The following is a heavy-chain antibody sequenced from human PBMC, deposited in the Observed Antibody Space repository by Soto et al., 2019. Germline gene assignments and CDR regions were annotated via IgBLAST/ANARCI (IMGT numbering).Heavy chain of an antibody. J-gene: IGHJ4*02. CDR3: VRPLWFGELTPLL. Sequence: QVQLVESGGGVVQPGRSLRLSCAASGFTFSSYGMHWVRQAPGKGLEWVAVIWYDGSNKYYADSVKGRFTISRDNSKNTLYLQMNSLRAEDTAVYYCVRPLWFGELTPLLWGQGTLVTVSS. CDR2: IWYDGSNK. V-gene: IGHV3-33*01. D-gene: IGHD3-10*01. CDR1: GFTFSSYG.